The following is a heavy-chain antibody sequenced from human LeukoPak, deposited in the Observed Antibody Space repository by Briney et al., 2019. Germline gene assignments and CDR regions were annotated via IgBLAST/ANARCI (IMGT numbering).Heavy chain of an antibody. Sequence: GASVKVSCKASGYTFTSYYMHWVRQAPGQGLEWMGIINPGGDSTNFAQNFQGRVTLTRDTSTSTVYMELSSLSSEDTAIYYCARTLSDSGISYWGQGTLVIVSS. CDR2: INPGGDST. V-gene: IGHV1-46*01. J-gene: IGHJ4*02. CDR1: GYTFTSYY. D-gene: IGHD2-21*01. CDR3: ARTLSDSGISY.